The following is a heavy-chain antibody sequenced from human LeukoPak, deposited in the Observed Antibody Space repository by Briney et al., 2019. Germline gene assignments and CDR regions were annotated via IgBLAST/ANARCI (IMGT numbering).Heavy chain of an antibody. CDR3: AKFADPGV. CDR1: GFTLSAYS. Sequence: PGGSLRLSCAASGFTLSAYSINWVRQAPGKGLEWIAYMGSSMNTIYYADAVKGRFTISRDNAKNTLYLQINSLRAEDTAVYYCAKFADPGVWGQGTMVTVSS. CDR2: MGSSMNTI. D-gene: IGHD7-27*01. V-gene: IGHV3-48*04. J-gene: IGHJ3*01.